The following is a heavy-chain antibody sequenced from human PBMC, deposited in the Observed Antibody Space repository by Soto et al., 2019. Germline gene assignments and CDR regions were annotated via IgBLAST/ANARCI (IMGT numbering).Heavy chain of an antibody. CDR1: GGAISSSKW. CDR3: ARHDYGDYFDY. D-gene: IGHD4-17*01. CDR2: IYYSGST. V-gene: IGHV4-4*02. Sequence: SETLSLTCAVSGGAISSSKWWSWVRQPPGKGLEWIGYIYYSGSTNYNPSLKSRVTISVDTSKNQFSLKLSSVTAADTAVYYCARHDYGDYFDYWGQGTLVTVSS. J-gene: IGHJ4*02.